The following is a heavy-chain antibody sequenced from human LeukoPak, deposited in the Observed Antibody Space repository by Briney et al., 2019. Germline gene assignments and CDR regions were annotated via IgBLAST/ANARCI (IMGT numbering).Heavy chain of an antibody. CDR2: ISAYNGNT. CDR1: GGTFSSYA. CDR3: ARSSGVVITTWFDY. Sequence: GASVKVSCKASGGTFSSYAISWVRQAPGQGLEWMGWISAYNGNTNYAQKLQGRVTMTTDTSTSTAYMELRSLRSDDTAVYYCARSSGVVITTWFDYWGQGTLVTVSS. J-gene: IGHJ4*02. V-gene: IGHV1-18*01. D-gene: IGHD3-22*01.